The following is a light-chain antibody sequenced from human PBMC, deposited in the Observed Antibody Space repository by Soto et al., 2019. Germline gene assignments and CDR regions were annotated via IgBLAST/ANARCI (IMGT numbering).Light chain of an antibody. CDR3: AAWDASLNGVI. J-gene: IGLJ2*01. Sequence: QSVLTQPPSASGTPGQRVTISCSGSSSNIGSYTVNWYQQVPGTAPKLLVFHNDQRPSGVPDRFSGSKSGTSASLAISGLQSEDEADYYCAAWDASLNGVIFGGGIKLTVL. V-gene: IGLV1-44*01. CDR2: HND. CDR1: SSNIGSYT.